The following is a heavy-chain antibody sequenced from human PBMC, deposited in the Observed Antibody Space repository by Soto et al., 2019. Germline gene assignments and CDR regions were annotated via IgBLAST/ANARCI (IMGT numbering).Heavy chain of an antibody. V-gene: IGHV4-39*01. J-gene: IGHJ4*02. CDR1: GGSISSPSYY. CDR2: IYYSGNT. D-gene: IGHD1-1*01. CDR3: ASLPGITTFRRDY. Sequence: SETLSLTCSVSGGSISSPSYYWCWIRQPPGKGLEWIGSIYYSGNTYYNPSLKSRVTIFVDTSRNQFSLKVNSVTAADTAVYFCASLPGITTFRRDYWGQGTLVTVSS.